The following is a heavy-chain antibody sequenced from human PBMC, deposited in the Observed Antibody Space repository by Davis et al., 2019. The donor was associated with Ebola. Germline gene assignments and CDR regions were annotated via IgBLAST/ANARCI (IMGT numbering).Heavy chain of an antibody. CDR1: GFTFSSYW. J-gene: IGHJ4*02. CDR2: ISGNGGST. V-gene: IGHV3-23*01. D-gene: IGHD3-10*01. CDR3: TSSGDYGDY. Sequence: GGSLRLSCAASGFTFSSYWMSWVRQAPGKGLEWVSAISGNGGSTYYADSVKGRFTISSDNSKNTLYLQMNSLRAEDTAVYYCTSSGDYGDYWGQGTLVTVSS.